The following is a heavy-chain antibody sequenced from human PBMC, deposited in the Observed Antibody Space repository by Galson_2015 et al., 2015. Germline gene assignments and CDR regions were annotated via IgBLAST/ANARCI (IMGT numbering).Heavy chain of an antibody. Sequence: SLRLSCAASGFTFSSYAMSWVRQAPGKGLEWVSAISGSGGSTYYADSVKGRFTISRDNSKNTLYLQMNSLRAEDTAVYYCAKGLPYGSGSYYRLNYYYYGMDVWGQGTTVTVSS. V-gene: IGHV3-23*01. D-gene: IGHD3-10*01. CDR2: ISGSGGST. CDR3: AKGLPYGSGSYYRLNYYYYGMDV. CDR1: GFTFSSYA. J-gene: IGHJ6*02.